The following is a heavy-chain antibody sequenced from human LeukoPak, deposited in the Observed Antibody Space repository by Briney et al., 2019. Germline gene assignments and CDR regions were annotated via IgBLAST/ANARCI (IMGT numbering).Heavy chain of an antibody. Sequence: PSETLSLTCTVSGGSISSSSYYWGWIRQPPGKGLEWIGSIYYSGSTYYNPSLKSRVTISVDTSKNQFSLKLSSVTAADTAVYYCARRSPATLYTARDLPKNYYYYMDVWGKGTTVTVSS. D-gene: IGHD5-18*01. CDR1: GGSISSSSYY. CDR3: ARRSPATLYTARDLPKNYYYYMDV. V-gene: IGHV4-39*07. CDR2: IYYSGST. J-gene: IGHJ6*03.